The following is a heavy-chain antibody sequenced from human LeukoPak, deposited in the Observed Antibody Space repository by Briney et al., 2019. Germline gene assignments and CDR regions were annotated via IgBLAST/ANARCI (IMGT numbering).Heavy chain of an antibody. CDR2: IVPIFGTA. J-gene: IGHJ4*02. CDR3: ARRPLDYDSSGYYVYFDY. D-gene: IGHD3-22*01. CDR1: GGTFSSYA. V-gene: IGHV1-69*05. Sequence: ASVKVSCKASGGTFSSYAISWVRQAPGQGLEWMGGIVPIFGTANYAQKFQGRVTITTDESTSTAYMELSSLRSEDTAVYYCARRPLDYDSSGYYVYFDYWGQGTLVTVSS.